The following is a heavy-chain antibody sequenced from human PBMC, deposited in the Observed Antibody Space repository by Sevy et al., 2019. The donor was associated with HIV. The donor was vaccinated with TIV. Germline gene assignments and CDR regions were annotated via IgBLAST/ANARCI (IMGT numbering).Heavy chain of an antibody. CDR3: ARTPILVIPGATDLYFDN. D-gene: IGHD2-2*01. Sequence: ASVKVSCKASGGTFSNYALSWARQAPGQGLEWMGGIIPIFGTTNFALTFQGRVTITADESTSTAYMELSSLRSADTAVYYCARTPILVIPGATDLYFDNWGQGTLVTVSS. J-gene: IGHJ4*02. V-gene: IGHV1-69*13. CDR1: GGTFSNYA. CDR2: IIPIFGTT.